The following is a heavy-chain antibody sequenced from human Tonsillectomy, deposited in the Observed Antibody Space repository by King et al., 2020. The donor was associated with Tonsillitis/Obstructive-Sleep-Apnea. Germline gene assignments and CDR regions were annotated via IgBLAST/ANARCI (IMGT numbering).Heavy chain of an antibody. CDR2: ISSSSSYI. CDR3: AGGDRLWLAGAFRLFVN. CDR1: GFTFSSYS. J-gene: IGHJ4*02. V-gene: IGHV3-21*01. Sequence: VQLVESGGGLVKPGGSLRLSCAASGFTFSSYSMNWVRQAPGEGLEWVSSISSSSSYIYYADSVKGRFTISRDHAKTSLYLQMNSLRAEDTAVYYCAGGDRLWLAGAFRLFVNWGQGTLVTVSS. D-gene: IGHD6-19*01.